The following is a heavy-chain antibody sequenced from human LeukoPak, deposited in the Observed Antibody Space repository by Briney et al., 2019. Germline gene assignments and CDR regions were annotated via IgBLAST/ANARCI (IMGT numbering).Heavy chain of an antibody. Sequence: GESPKSSCKGSGYSFTNNWIGWVRPMPGKGLEWMGIIYPGDSETIYSPSFQGQVTISVDKSITTAYLQWSSLKASDSAIYFCARRSRSTEYYYALDVWGQGTTVTVSS. J-gene: IGHJ6*02. V-gene: IGHV5-51*01. CDR1: GYSFTNNW. CDR3: ARRSRSTEYYYALDV. D-gene: IGHD2-2*01. CDR2: IYPGDSET.